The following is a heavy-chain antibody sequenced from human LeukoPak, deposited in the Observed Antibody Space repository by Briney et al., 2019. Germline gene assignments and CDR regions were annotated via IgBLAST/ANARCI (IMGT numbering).Heavy chain of an antibody. CDR3: AGKGMTTVTDYDY. D-gene: IGHD4-17*01. Sequence: PSETLSLTCTVSGGSISSGNYYYSWIRQPAGKGLEWLGRIYTSGTTNYNPSLKSRVTISVDTSKNQFSLKLSSVTAADTAVYYCAGKGMTTVTDYDYWGQGTLVTVSS. V-gene: IGHV4-61*02. CDR1: GGSISSGNYY. CDR2: IYTSGTT. J-gene: IGHJ4*02.